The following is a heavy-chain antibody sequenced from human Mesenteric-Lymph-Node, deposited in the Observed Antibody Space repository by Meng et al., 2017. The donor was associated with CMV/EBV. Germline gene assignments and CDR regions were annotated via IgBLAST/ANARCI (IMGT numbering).Heavy chain of an antibody. D-gene: IGHD3-10*01. CDR1: GGSITSTIHY. J-gene: IGHJ4*02. CDR2: IYYTGST. CDR3: ARGKVRGVRFDY. Sequence: SETLSLTCTVSGGSITSTIHYWGWIRQPPGKGLEWIANIYYTGSTHYNPSLRSRVTISVDTSKNQFSLNLSSVTTADTAVYYCARGKVRGVRFDYWGQGMLVTVSS. V-gene: IGHV4-39*01.